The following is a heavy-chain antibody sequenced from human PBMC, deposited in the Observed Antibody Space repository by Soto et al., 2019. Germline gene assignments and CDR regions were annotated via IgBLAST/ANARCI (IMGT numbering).Heavy chain of an antibody. V-gene: IGHV3-74*01. CDR2: INSDGSST. CDR1: GFTFSSYW. CDR3: ARGLYSGYANFDY. D-gene: IGHD5-12*01. Sequence: GGSLRLSCAASGFTFSSYWMHWVRRAPGKGLVWVSRINSDGSSTSYADSVKGRFTISRDNAKNTLYLQMNSLRAEDTAVYYCARGLYSGYANFDYWGQGTLVTVSS. J-gene: IGHJ4*02.